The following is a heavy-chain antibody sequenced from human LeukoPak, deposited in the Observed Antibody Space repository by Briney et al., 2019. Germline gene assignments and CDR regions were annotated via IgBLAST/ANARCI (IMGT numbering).Heavy chain of an antibody. D-gene: IGHD1-26*01. V-gene: IGHV3-23*01. CDR3: AKAYSGSYAIDY. Sequence: SGGSLRLSCAASGLTFSSYAMSWVRQAPGKGLEWVSAISASGGSTYYADSLKGRFTVSRDNSKNTLYLQMNSLRAEDTAVYYCAKAYSGSYAIDYWGQGTLVTVSS. CDR1: GLTFSSYA. CDR2: ISASGGST. J-gene: IGHJ4*02.